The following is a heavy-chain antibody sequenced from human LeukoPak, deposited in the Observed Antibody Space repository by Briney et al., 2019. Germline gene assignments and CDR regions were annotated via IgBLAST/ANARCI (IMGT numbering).Heavy chain of an antibody. J-gene: IGHJ6*02. CDR2: ISGSGART. Sequence: GGSLRLSCAASGFTFSSYAMSWVRQAPGKGLEWVSGISGSGARTYSADSVKGRFTIYRDNSKNTLYLQMNSLRAEDTAIYYCAKGGDIVVVDSYYKGMDVWGQGTTVTVSS. CDR3: AKGGDIVVVDSYYKGMDV. D-gene: IGHD2-2*01. CDR1: GFTFSSYA. V-gene: IGHV3-23*01.